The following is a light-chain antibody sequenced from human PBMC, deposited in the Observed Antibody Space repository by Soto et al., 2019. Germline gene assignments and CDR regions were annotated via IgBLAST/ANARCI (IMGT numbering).Light chain of an antibody. Sequence: EIVMTQSPATLSVSPGERATLSCRASQSVSRKLAWYQQKPGQAPRLLIYDASTRATGIPARFSGSGSGTDFTLTISSLQSMDIAIYYCQQYNNWPPITFGQGTRLEIK. CDR2: DAS. CDR1: QSVSRK. J-gene: IGKJ5*01. CDR3: QQYNNWPPIT. V-gene: IGKV3-15*01.